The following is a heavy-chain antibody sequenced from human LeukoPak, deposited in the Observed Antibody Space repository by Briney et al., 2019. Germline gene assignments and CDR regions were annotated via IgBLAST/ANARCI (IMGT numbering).Heavy chain of an antibody. D-gene: IGHD1-26*01. CDR2: ISAYNGNT. Sequence: ASVKVSCKASGYTFTSYGISWVRQAPGQGLEWMGWISAYNGNTNYAQKLQGRVTMTTDTSTSTAYMELRSLRSDDTAVNYCARDYRSYLDYYYYMDVWGKGTTVTVSS. CDR1: GYTFTSYG. V-gene: IGHV1-18*01. CDR3: ARDYRSYLDYYYYMDV. J-gene: IGHJ6*03.